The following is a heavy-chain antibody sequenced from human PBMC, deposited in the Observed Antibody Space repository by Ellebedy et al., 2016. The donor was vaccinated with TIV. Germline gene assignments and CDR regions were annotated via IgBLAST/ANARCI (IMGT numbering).Heavy chain of an antibody. V-gene: IGHV1-2*02. CDR3: AISPNQYFFDY. CDR2: ITPNNGGT. D-gene: IGHD3-9*01. J-gene: IGHJ4*02. CDR1: GYTFTGSY. Sequence: AASVKVSCKTSGYTFTGSYVHWVRQAPGQGLEWMGWITPNNGGTNHAQKFRGRVTMTRDTSINTAYMELSTLTSDDTAVYYCAISPNQYFFDYWGQGTLVTVSS.